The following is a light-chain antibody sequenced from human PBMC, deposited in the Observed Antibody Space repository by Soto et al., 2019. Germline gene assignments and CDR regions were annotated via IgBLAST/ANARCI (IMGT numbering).Light chain of an antibody. CDR3: SSYTSSSTV. Sequence: QSVLTQPASVSGSPGQSITISCTGTSSDVGGYNYVSWYQQHPGKAPKLMIYDVSNRPSGVSNRFSGSKSGSTASLTISGLQAEDEADYYCSSYTSSSTVFGGGTK. CDR2: DVS. CDR1: SSDVGGYNY. V-gene: IGLV2-14*01. J-gene: IGLJ3*02.